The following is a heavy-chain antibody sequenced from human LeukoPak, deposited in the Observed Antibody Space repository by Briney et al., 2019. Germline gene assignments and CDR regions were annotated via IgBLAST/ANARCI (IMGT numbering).Heavy chain of an antibody. D-gene: IGHD6-19*01. Sequence: PSETLSLTCAVYGGSFSGYYWSWIRQPPGKGLEWIGEINHSGSTHYNPSLKSRVTISVDTSKNQFSLKVSSVTAADTAVYYCARGITEWLVKGPFDYWGQGTLVTVSS. V-gene: IGHV4-34*01. CDR2: INHSGST. J-gene: IGHJ4*02. CDR1: GGSFSGYY. CDR3: ARGITEWLVKGPFDY.